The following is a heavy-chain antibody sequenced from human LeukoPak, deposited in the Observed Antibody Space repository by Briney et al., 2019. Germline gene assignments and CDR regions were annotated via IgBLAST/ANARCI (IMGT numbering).Heavy chain of an antibody. CDR2: IYHSGST. CDR1: GGSISSSSW. D-gene: IGHD2-2*01. Sequence: SETLSLTCAVSGGSISSSSWWSWVRQPPGKGLEWIGEIYHSGSTNYNPSLKSRVTISVDKSKNQFSLKLSSVTAADTAVYYCARVQLIVVVPAAMHRWFDPWGQGTLVTVSS. CDR3: ARVQLIVVVPAAMHRWFDP. V-gene: IGHV4-4*02. J-gene: IGHJ5*02.